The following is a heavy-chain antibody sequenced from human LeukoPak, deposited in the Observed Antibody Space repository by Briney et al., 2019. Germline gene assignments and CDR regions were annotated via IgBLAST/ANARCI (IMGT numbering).Heavy chain of an antibody. CDR1: GFSFSRYG. Sequence: PGGSLRLSCAASGFSFSRYGMHWVRQAPGKGLEWVAVIWYDGSNKYYADSVNGRFTISRDNSNNTLYLQMNRLRVEDTAVYYCARGMGYDAFDIWGQGTLVTVSS. CDR2: IWYDGSNK. J-gene: IGHJ3*02. CDR3: ARGMGYDAFDI. V-gene: IGHV3-33*01. D-gene: IGHD2-8*01.